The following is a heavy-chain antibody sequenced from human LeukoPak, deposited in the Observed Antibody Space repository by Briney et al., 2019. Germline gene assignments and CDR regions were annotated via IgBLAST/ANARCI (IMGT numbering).Heavy chain of an antibody. Sequence: SETLSLTCAVYGGSFSGYYWSWIRQPPGKGLEWIGEINHSGSTNYNPSLKSRVTISVDTSKNQFSLKLSSVTAADTAVYYCARAWNSIDYWGQGTLVTVSS. CDR3: ARAWNSIDY. D-gene: IGHD1-7*01. V-gene: IGHV4-34*01. CDR2: INHSGST. CDR1: GGSFSGYY. J-gene: IGHJ4*02.